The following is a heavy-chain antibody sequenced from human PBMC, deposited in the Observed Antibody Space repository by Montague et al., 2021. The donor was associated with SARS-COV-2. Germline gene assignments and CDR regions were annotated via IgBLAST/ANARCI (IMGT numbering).Heavy chain of an antibody. CDR1: GFTFSNYD. CDR2: ISTNAYTT. Sequence: SLRLSCAASGFTFSNYDMNWVRQAPGKGPEWISYISTNAYTTSYAGSVKGRFTISRDNGKNSLYLQMNSLRVEDTAVYCCTRDYRSIVGDGLDIWGQGTKVTVSS. V-gene: IGHV3-48*03. D-gene: IGHD3-16*02. CDR3: TRDYRSIVGDGLDI. J-gene: IGHJ3*02.